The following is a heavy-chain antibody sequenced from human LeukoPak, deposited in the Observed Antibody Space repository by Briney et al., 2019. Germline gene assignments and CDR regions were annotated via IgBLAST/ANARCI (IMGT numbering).Heavy chain of an antibody. CDR2: ISSSGSTI. D-gene: IGHD3-10*01. J-gene: IGHJ4*02. V-gene: IGHV3-11*01. Sequence: GGSLRLSCAASGFTFSDYYMSWIRQAPGKGLEWVSYISSSGSTIYYADSLKGRFTISRDNAKNSLYLQMNSLRAEDTAVYYCAWFGELAHFFDYWGQGTLVTVSS. CDR1: GFTFSDYY. CDR3: AWFGELAHFFDY.